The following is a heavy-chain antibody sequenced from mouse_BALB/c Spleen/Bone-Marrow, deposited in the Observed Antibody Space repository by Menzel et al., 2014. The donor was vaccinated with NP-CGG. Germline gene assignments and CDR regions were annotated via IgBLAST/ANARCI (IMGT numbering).Heavy chain of an antibody. CDR3: TRGSYGSSQYYFDY. Sequence: VQLQESGAELVKPGASVKLSCRASGYTFTSFYMYWVKQRPGQGLEWIGGINPSNGGTNFNEKFKSKATLTLDKSSSTAYMQLSSLTSEDSAVYYCTRGSYGSSQYYFDYWCEGTPLTVSS. V-gene: IGHV1S81*02. CDR2: INPSNGGT. J-gene: IGHJ2*01. CDR1: GYTFTSFY. D-gene: IGHD1-1*01.